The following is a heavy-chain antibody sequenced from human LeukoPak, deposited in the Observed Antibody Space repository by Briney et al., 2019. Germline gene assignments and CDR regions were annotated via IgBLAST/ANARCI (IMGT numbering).Heavy chain of an antibody. CDR3: AKSVLYGSGSYFVEPYYYYMDV. CDR1: GFTFSIYG. V-gene: IGHV3-33*06. J-gene: IGHJ6*03. D-gene: IGHD3-10*01. CDR2: IWYDGSNK. Sequence: GGSLRLSCAASGFTFSIYGMHWVRQAPGKGLEWVAVIWYDGSNKYYADSVKGRFTISRDNSKNTLYLQMNSLRAEDTAVYYCAKSVLYGSGSYFVEPYYYYMDVWGKGTTVTVSS.